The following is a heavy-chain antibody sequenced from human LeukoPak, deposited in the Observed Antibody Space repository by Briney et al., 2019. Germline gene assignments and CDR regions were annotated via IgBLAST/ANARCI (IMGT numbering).Heavy chain of an antibody. Sequence: SETLSLTCTVSGGSISSYYRSWIRQPAGKGLEWIGRIDTSGNTNYKPSLKSRVTMSVDTSKNQFSLKLSSVTAADTAVSSSWYQGWYFDLWGRGTLVTVSS. J-gene: IGHJ2*01. CDR2: IDTSGNT. V-gene: IGHV4-4*07. CDR1: GGSISSYY. D-gene: IGHD6-13*01. CDR3: WYQGWYFDL.